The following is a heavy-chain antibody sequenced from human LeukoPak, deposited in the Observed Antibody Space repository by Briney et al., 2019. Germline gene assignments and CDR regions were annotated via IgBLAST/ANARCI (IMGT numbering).Heavy chain of an antibody. CDR1: EFTHVRCA. CDR2: IRISRFKI. D-gene: IGHD6-13*01. V-gene: IGHV3-48*04. J-gene: IGHJ6*03. CDR3: VREPSYGSSWYYYMHV. Sequence: GGSLRLSRAACEFTHVRCAMNGVRQPRGRGREGGSYIRISRFKIGYADSLEGRFTISRDNSKNSLYLQIDSLRVEDTAVYYCVREPSYGSSWYYYMHVWGKGTTVTVSS.